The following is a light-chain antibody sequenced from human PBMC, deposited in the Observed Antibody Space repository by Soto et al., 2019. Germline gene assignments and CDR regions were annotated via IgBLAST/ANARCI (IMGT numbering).Light chain of an antibody. J-gene: IGKJ3*01. V-gene: IGKV3-20*01. Sequence: EIVFTQSPGTLSLSPGERATLSCRASQSVSSTFLAWYQQKPGQARRLLIYAASSRATGIPDRFSGSGSGTDFPLTISRLEPEDFAVYYWQQYGSSLSSFRPGAKVEI. CDR1: QSVSSTF. CDR2: AAS. CDR3: QQYGSSLSS.